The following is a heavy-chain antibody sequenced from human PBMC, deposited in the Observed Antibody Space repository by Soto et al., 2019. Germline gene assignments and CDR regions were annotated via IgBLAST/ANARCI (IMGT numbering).Heavy chain of an antibody. Sequence: VASVKVSCKASGGTFSRYAFSWVRQAPGQGLEWMGGIVPIYGTRGFAQKLQGRLTITADEPTRTAYMELSSLRSEDTAVYYCARDLDYYGSGSHYYYGMGVWGQGTTVTVSS. CDR3: ARDLDYYGSGSHYYYGMGV. J-gene: IGHJ6*02. CDR1: GGTFSRYA. CDR2: IVPIYGTR. V-gene: IGHV1-69*13. D-gene: IGHD3-10*01.